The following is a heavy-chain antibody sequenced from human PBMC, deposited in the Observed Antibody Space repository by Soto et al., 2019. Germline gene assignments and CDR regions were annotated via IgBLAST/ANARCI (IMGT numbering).Heavy chain of an antibody. V-gene: IGHV1-18*01. Sequence: QVQLVQSGAEVKKPGASVKVSCKASGYTFTSYGISWVRQAPGQGLEWMGWISAYNGNTNYAQKLQGRVTMTTDTSTSTAYMELRSLRSDDTAVYYCARVSHYCSGGSCYYYYGMDVWGQGTTVNVSS. CDR3: ARVSHYCSGGSCYYYYGMDV. D-gene: IGHD2-15*01. J-gene: IGHJ6*02. CDR2: ISAYNGNT. CDR1: GYTFTSYG.